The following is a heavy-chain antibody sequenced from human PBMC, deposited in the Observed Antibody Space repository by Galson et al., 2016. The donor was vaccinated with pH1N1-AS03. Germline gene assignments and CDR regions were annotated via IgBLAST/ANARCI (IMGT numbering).Heavy chain of an antibody. Sequence: ETLSLTCSVSGDSMDSSSYHWGWIRQPPGKGLEWIGTVYYSGRTYYNPSLNRRVTISVDVSRRHFSLKLKSVSATDTGVYYCARQATPEGCLHYTGFDPWGQGTLVTVSS. V-gene: IGHV4-39*01. D-gene: IGHD2-15*01. CDR3: ARQATPEGCLHYTGFDP. CDR1: GDSMDSSSYH. CDR2: VYYSGRT. J-gene: IGHJ5*02.